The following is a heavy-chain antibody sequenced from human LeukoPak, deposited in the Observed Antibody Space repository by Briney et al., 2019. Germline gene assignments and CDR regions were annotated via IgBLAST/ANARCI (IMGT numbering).Heavy chain of an antibody. CDR1: AGTFSSYA. CDR2: IIPIFGTA. Sequence: SVKVSCKASAGTFSSYAISWVRQAPGQGLEWMGGIIPIFGTANYAQKFQGRVTITADESTSTAYMELSSLRSEDTAVYYCATIVVVAATAFDYWGQGTLVTVSS. J-gene: IGHJ4*02. V-gene: IGHV1-69*01. D-gene: IGHD2-15*01. CDR3: ATIVVVAATAFDY.